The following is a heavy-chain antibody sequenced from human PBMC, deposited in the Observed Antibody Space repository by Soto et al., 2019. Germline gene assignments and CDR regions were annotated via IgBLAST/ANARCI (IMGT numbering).Heavy chain of an antibody. CDR3: ARGGHVVVVTAALDY. Sequence: QVQLMQSGAEVKKPGASVKVSCKVSGDTFTDYYIHWVRQAPGQGLEWMGTVNPSGGHTTYAQHFLGRVTMTRDTSTSTLYMELTSLTSDDTAIYYCARGGHVVVVTAALDYWGQGTLVTVSS. V-gene: IGHV1-46*01. D-gene: IGHD2-21*02. CDR1: GDTFTDYY. J-gene: IGHJ4*02. CDR2: VNPSGGHT.